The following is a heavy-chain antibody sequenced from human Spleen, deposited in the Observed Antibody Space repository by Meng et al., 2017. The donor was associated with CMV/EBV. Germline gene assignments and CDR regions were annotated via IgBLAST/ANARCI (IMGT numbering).Heavy chain of an antibody. Sequence: QITLKESGPTLVKPTQTLTLTCTFSGFSLSTSGVGVGWIRQPPGKALEWLALIYWDDDKRYSPSLKSRLTITKDTSKNQVVLTMTNMDPVDTATYYCEVTIFGVVTGYIDYWGQGTLVTVSS. V-gene: IGHV2-5*02. CDR2: IYWDDDK. J-gene: IGHJ4*02. CDR3: EVTIFGVVTGYIDY. CDR1: GFSLSTSGVG. D-gene: IGHD3-3*01.